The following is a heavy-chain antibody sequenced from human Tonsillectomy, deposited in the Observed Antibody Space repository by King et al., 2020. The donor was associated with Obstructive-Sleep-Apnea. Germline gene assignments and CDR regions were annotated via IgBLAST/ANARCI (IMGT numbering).Heavy chain of an antibody. Sequence: VQLVESGGGLVQPGGSLRLSCAASGFTFSSYWMSWVRQAPGKGLEWVANIKQDGSEKYYVDSVKGRFTISRDNAKNSLYLQMNSLRAEDTAVYYCARWSRDYGLGAFYIWGQGTMVTVSS. D-gene: IGHD4-17*01. CDR3: ARWSRDYGLGAFYI. CDR1: GFTFSSYW. V-gene: IGHV3-7*01. CDR2: IKQDGSEK. J-gene: IGHJ3*02.